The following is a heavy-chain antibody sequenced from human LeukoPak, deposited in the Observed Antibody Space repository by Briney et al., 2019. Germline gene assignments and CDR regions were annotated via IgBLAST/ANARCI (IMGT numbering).Heavy chain of an antibody. J-gene: IGHJ4*02. V-gene: IGHV3-33*01. CDR3: ARDKRGGDYDYFDY. CDR2: IWYDGSNK. Sequence: GGSLRLSCAASGFTFSNYGMHWVRQAPGKGLEWVAVIWYDGSNKYYADSVKGRFTISRDNSKNTLYLQMNSLRAEDTAVYYCARDKRGGDYDYFDYWGQGTLVTVSS. D-gene: IGHD4-17*01. CDR1: GFTFSNYG.